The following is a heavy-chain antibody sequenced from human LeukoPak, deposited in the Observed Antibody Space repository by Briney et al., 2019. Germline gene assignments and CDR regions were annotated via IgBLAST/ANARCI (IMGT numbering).Heavy chain of an antibody. J-gene: IGHJ5*02. Sequence: SETLSLTCTVSGGSLSSGGYYWSWIRQHPGKGLEWIGYIHHSGSTYYNPSLKSRLIISLDTSKNQFSLKLNSVTAADTAVYYCANYGSGSYRFDPWGQGTLVTVSS. V-gene: IGHV4-31*03. D-gene: IGHD3-10*01. CDR3: ANYGSGSYRFDP. CDR1: GGSLSSGGYY. CDR2: IHHSGST.